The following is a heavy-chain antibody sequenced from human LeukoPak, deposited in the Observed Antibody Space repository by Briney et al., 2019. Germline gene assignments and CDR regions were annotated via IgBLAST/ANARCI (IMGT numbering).Heavy chain of an antibody. J-gene: IGHJ4*02. CDR3: ARWATSFDL. Sequence: PGGSLRLSYAASGFTFGNHWMSWVRQAPGKGLEWVANIKQNGSDKYYGDSVTGRFSISRDNAKASLYLQMDSLRVEDTAAYFCARWATSFDLWGQGTLVTVSS. V-gene: IGHV3-7*01. D-gene: IGHD6-6*01. CDR1: GFTFGNHW. CDR2: IKQNGSDK.